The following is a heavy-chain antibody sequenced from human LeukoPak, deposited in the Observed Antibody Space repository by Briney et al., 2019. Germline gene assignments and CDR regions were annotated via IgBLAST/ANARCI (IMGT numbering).Heavy chain of an antibody. CDR2: INPNVGDT. J-gene: IGHJ4*02. D-gene: IGHD4-11*01. V-gene: IGHV1-2*02. CDR1: GYTLTELS. CDR3: ARWGADYTIDY. Sequence: ASVKVSCKVSGYTLTELSMHWVRQAPGQGLEWMGWINPNVGDTYYLQKFQGRVTMTRDTSINTAYMELSRLRYDDTAVYYCARWGADYTIDYWGQGTLVTVSS.